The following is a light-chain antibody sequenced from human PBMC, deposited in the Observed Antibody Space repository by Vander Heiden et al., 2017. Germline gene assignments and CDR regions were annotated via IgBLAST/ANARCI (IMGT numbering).Light chain of an antibody. CDR3: QQYADISVIT. CDR2: DAS. Sequence: DLQMNQSPSSLSASVGDRVSITCQASQDIRNRLNWYQQQPGKAPKLLIYDASNLETGVPSRFSGSGSGTDFTFIIASLQPEDIATYYCQQYADISVITFGGGTRVEIK. J-gene: IGKJ4*01. V-gene: IGKV1-33*01. CDR1: QDIRNR.